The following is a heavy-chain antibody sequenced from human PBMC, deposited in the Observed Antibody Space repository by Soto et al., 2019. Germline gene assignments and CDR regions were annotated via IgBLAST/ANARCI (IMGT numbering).Heavy chain of an antibody. Sequence: QVQLVQSGAEVKKPGSSVKVSCKASGGTFSSYTISWVRQAPGQGLEWMGRIIPILGIANYAQKFQGRVTITADKSTSTAYMELSSLRSEDTAVYYCASSEYSYGSYYYYYYMDVWGKGTTVTVSS. CDR2: IIPILGIA. CDR3: ASSEYSYGSYYYYYYMDV. D-gene: IGHD5-18*01. V-gene: IGHV1-69*02. J-gene: IGHJ6*03. CDR1: GGTFSSYT.